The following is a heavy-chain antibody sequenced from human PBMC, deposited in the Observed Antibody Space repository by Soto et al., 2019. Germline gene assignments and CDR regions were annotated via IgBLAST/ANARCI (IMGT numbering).Heavy chain of an antibody. V-gene: IGHV1-3*04. Sequence: ASVKVSCKASGYTFTRHNIQWVRQAPGQKLEWVGWLGTGGGDTKYSQKFQGRVTITRDTSATTAYMELSSLMSEDTAVYYCARDGNVAGNLDYWGQGTLVTVSS. CDR2: LGTGGGDT. CDR3: ARDGNVAGNLDY. D-gene: IGHD6-19*01. CDR1: GYTFTRHN. J-gene: IGHJ4*02.